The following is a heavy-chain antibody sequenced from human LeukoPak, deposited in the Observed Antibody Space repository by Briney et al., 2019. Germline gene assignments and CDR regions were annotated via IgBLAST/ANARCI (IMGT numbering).Heavy chain of an antibody. D-gene: IGHD2-2*01. J-gene: IGHJ4*02. CDR1: GFTVSSNY. Sequence: PGGSLRLSCAASGFTVSSNYMSWVRQAPGKGLEWVSVIYSGGSTYYADSVKGRFTISRDNSKNTLYLQMNSLRAEDTAVYYCARECSSTSCPRGGFDYWGQGTLVTVSS. CDR2: IYSGGST. V-gene: IGHV3-53*05. CDR3: ARECSSTSCPRGGFDY.